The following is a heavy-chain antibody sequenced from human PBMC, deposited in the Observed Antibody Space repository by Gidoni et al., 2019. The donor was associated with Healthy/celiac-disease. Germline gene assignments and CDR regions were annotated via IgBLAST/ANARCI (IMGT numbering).Heavy chain of an antibody. D-gene: IGHD3-10*01. Sequence: QVQLVQSGAEVKKPGSSVKVSCKASGGTFSSYAISWVRQATGQGLEWMGGIIPIFGTANYAQKFQGRVTITADESTSTAYMELSSLRSEDTAVYYCARDRVVRGVNYYYYYGMDVWGQGTTVTVSS. CDR2: IIPIFGTA. CDR1: GGTFSSYA. J-gene: IGHJ6*02. CDR3: ARDRVVRGVNYYYYYGMDV. V-gene: IGHV1-69*01.